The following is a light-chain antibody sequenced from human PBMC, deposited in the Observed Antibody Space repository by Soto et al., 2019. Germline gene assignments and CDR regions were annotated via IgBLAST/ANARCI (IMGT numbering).Light chain of an antibody. J-gene: IGKJ5*01. CDR3: QQYGSSPPIT. Sequence: EILMTQTPATLSVSPGAIANLSCRASQSVSSNLAWYQQKPGQAPRLLIYGASSRATGIPDRFSGSGSGTDFTLTISRLEPEDFAVYYCQQYGSSPPITFAQRARLEI. CDR2: GAS. V-gene: IGKV3-20*01. CDR1: QSVSSN.